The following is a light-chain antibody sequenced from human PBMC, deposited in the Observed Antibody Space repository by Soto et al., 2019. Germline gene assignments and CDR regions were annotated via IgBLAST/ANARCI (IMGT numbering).Light chain of an antibody. Sequence: VLTQPASVSGSPGQSITISCTGTSSDVGGYNYASWYQQQSGKAPKLMIHEVSNRPSGVSSRFSGSKSGNTASLTISGLQAEDEADYYCSSYTSSRAYVFGIGTKVTVL. V-gene: IGLV2-14*01. J-gene: IGLJ1*01. CDR1: SSDVGGYNY. CDR3: SSYTSSRAYV. CDR2: EVS.